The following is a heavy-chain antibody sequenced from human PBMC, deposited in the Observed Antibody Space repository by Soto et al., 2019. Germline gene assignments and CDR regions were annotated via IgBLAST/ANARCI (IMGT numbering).Heavy chain of an antibody. V-gene: IGHV4-31*03. CDR2: IYYSGST. CDR3: ARAGKGATHLYYFDY. Sequence: SETLSLTCTFPGGSISAGGYHWSCILQHPGNGLEWIGYIYYSGSTYYNPSLKSRVTISVDTSKDQFSLKLSSVTAADTAVYYCARAGKGATHLYYFDYWGQGTLVTVSS. J-gene: IGHJ4*02. D-gene: IGHD1-26*01. CDR1: GGSISAGGYH.